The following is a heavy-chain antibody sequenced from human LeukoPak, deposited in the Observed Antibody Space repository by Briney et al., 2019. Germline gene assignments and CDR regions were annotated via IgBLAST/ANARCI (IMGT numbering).Heavy chain of an antibody. CDR1: GYTFTSYA. V-gene: IGHV7-4-1*02. CDR3: ARQYGGYSYYFDY. J-gene: IGHJ4*02. CDR2: INTNTGNP. D-gene: IGHD5-12*01. Sequence: ASVKVSYKASGYTFTSYAMNWVRQAPGQGLEWMGWINTNTGNPTYAQGFTGRFAFSLDTSVSTAYLQINSLKAEDSALYYCARQYGGYSYYFDYWGQGTLVTVSS.